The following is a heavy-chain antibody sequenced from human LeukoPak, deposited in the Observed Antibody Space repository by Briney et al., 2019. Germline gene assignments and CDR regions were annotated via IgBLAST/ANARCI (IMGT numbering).Heavy chain of an antibody. CDR3: ARDLRYCSGGSCYSVWYFDL. CDR1: GGSISSYY. V-gene: IGHV4-59*01. CDR2: IYYSGST. J-gene: IGHJ2*01. Sequence: SETLSLTCTVSGGSISSYYWSWIRQPPGKGLEWIGYIYYSGSTNYNPSLKSRVTISVDTSKNQFSLKLSSVTAADTAVYYCARDLRYCSGGSCYSVWYFDLWGRGTLVTVSS. D-gene: IGHD2-15*01.